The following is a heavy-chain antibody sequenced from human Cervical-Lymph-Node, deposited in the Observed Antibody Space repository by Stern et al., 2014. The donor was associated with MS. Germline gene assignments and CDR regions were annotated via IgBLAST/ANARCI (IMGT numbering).Heavy chain of an antibody. CDR2: IYPYDSDT. Sequence: VQLVESGAEVKKPGESLKISCKLSGYSFTIYYIAWVRQMPGKGLEWMWVIYPYDSDTTYSPSFQGQVTISADKSIPTAYLQWSSLRASDTAMYYCARHVQGFDYWGQGTLVTVSS. V-gene: IGHV5-51*01. CDR3: ARHVQGFDY. J-gene: IGHJ4*02. CDR1: GYSFTIYY.